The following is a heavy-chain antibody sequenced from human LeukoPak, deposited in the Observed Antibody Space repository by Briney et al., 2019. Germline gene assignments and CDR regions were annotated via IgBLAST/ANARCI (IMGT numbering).Heavy chain of an antibody. CDR1: GFTFSSYA. CDR3: AKDLRLLWFGELGVNWFDP. CDR2: ISGSGGST. J-gene: IGHJ5*02. V-gene: IGHV3-23*01. D-gene: IGHD3-10*01. Sequence: QSGGSLRLSCAASGFTFSSYAMSWVRQAPGKGLEWVSAISGSGGSTYYADSVKGRFTISRDNSKNTLCLQMNSLRAEDTAVYYCAKDLRLLWFGELGVNWFDPWGQGTLVTVSS.